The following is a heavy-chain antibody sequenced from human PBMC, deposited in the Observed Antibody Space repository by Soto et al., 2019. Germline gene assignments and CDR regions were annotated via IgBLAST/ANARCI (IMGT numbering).Heavy chain of an antibody. V-gene: IGHV1-24*01. J-gene: IGHJ4*02. CDR2: LDPENGET. Sequence: GASVKVSCKVSVYSLTDLSIHWVRQAPAKGLEWMGGLDPENGETIYAQNFQGRVTMTEDTSTDTAYMEVTSLRSEDTAMYYCAKAIDYHDSSGFYFYWGPGALVTVSS. CDR3: AKAIDYHDSSGFYFY. CDR1: VYSLTDLS. D-gene: IGHD3-22*01.